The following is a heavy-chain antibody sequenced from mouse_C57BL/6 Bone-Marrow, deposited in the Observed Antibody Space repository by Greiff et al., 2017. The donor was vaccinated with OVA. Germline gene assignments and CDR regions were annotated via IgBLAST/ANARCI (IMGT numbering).Heavy chain of an antibody. V-gene: IGHV1-64*01. CDR3: ARSGWLLRAMDY. CDR1: GYTFTSYW. Sequence: QVQLQQPGAELVKPGASVKLSCKASGYTFTSYWMHWVKQRPGQGLEWIGMIHPHSGSTNYNEKFQSKATLTVDKTSSTAYMQLSSLTSEDSAVYYCARSGWLLRAMDYWGQGTSVTVSS. CDR2: IHPHSGST. D-gene: IGHD2-3*01. J-gene: IGHJ4*01.